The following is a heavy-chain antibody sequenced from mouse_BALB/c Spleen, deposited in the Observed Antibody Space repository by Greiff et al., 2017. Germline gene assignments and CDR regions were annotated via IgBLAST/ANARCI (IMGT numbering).Heavy chain of an antibody. CDR2: ISSGGSYT. D-gene: IGHD1-1*01. CDR3: ARRHYYGCSSLAY. CDR1: GFTFSSYG. Sequence: EVKLEESGGDLVKPGGSLKLSCAASGFTFSSYGMSWVRQTPDKRLEWVATISSGGSYTYYPDSVKGRFTISRDNAKNTLYLQMSSLKSEDTAMYYCARRHYYGCSSLAYWGQGTLVTVSA. J-gene: IGHJ3*01. V-gene: IGHV5-6*02.